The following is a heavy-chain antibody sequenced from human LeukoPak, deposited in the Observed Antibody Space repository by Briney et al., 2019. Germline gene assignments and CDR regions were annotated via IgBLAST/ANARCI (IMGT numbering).Heavy chain of an antibody. CDR1: GYTLTELS. J-gene: IGHJ4*02. CDR2: FDPEDGET. CDR3: ATDISGSYFYDY. V-gene: IGHV1-24*01. D-gene: IGHD1-26*01. Sequence: ASVKVSCKVSGYTLTELSMHWVRQAPGKGLEWMGGFDPEDGETIYAQKFQGRVTMTEDTSTDTTYMELSSLRSEDTAVYYCATDISGSYFYDYWGQGTLVTVSS.